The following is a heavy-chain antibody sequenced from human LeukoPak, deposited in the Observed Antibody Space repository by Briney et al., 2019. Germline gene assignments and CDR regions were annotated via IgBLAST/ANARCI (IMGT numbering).Heavy chain of an antibody. CDR1: GFTFSSYA. CDR2: ISGGGSNI. Sequence: GGSLRLSCAASGFTFSSYAMHWVRQAPGKGLEWVSAISGGGSNIYYADSVKGRFTISRDNSKNTLYLQMNSLRAEDTALYSCAKDDGDYEYYYYGMDVWGQGTTVTVSS. CDR3: AKDDGDYEYYYYGMDV. V-gene: IGHV3-23*01. J-gene: IGHJ6*02. D-gene: IGHD4-17*01.